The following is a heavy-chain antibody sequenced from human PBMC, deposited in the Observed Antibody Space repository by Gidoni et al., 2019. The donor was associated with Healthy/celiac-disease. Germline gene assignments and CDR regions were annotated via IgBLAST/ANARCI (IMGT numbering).Heavy chain of an antibody. J-gene: IGHJ3*02. D-gene: IGHD3-22*01. CDR3: ARLQDSSGYYFLGAFDI. CDR2: IYYSGST. CDR1: GGSISSSSYY. V-gene: IGHV4-39*01. Sequence: QLQLQESGPGLVKPSETLSLTCTVSGGSISSSSYYWGWIRQPPGKGLEWIGSIYYSGSTYYNPSLKSRVTISVDTSKNQFSLKLSSVTAADTAVYYCARLQDSSGYYFLGAFDIWGQGTMVTVSS.